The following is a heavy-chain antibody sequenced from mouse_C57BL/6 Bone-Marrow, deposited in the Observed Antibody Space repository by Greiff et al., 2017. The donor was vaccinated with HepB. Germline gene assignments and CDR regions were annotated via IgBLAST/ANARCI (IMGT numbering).Heavy chain of an antibody. CDR2: ISSGSSTI. CDR3: ARAVVAHYWYFDV. D-gene: IGHD1-1*01. J-gene: IGHJ1*03. Sequence: EVHLVESGGGLVKPGGSLKLSCAASGFTFSDYGMHWVRQAPEKGLEWVAYISSGSSTIYYADTVKGRFTISRDNAKNTLFLQMTSLRSEDTAMYYCARAVVAHYWYFDVWGTGTTVTVSS. CDR1: GFTFSDYG. V-gene: IGHV5-17*01.